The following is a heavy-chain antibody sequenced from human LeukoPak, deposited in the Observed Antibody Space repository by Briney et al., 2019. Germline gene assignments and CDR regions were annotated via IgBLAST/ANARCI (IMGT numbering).Heavy chain of an antibody. J-gene: IGHJ4*02. CDR3: ATQGPGLWGLRFDY. CDR1: GGSISSSNW. Sequence: PSGTLSLTCAVSGGSISSSNWWRWVRQPPGKGLEGIGEIYHSGSTNYNPSLKSRVTISVDKSKNQFSLKLSSVTAADTAVYYCATQGPGLWGLRFDYWGQGTLVTVSS. CDR2: IYHSGST. D-gene: IGHD3-16*01. V-gene: IGHV4-4*02.